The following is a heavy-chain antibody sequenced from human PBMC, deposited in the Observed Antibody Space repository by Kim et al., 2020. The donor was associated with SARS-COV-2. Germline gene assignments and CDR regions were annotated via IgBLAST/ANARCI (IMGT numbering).Heavy chain of an antibody. D-gene: IGHD2-8*02. Sequence: GGSLRLSCVASGFTFSSCWMSWVRQAPGKGLEWVANIKQDGSEKYYVDSVKGRFTISRDNAKNSLYLQMNSLRAEDTAVYYCARNWWFDYWGQGTLVTAS. J-gene: IGHJ4*02. CDR1: GFTFSSCW. CDR2: IKQDGSEK. CDR3: ARNWWFDY. V-gene: IGHV3-7*01.